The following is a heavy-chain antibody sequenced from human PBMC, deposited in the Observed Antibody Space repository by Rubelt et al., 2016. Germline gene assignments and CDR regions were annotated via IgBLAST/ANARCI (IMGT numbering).Heavy chain of an antibody. J-gene: IGHJ4*02. V-gene: IGHV4-31*03. CDR1: GGSISSSSYY. CDR2: IYYSGST. CDR3: ARVRRGPDGFDY. Sequence: QLQLQESGPGLVKPSETLSLTCTVSGGSISSSSYYWGWIRQHPGKGLEWIGYIYYSGSTYYNPSLKSRVTISVDTATNQFSLKPSSVTAADTAVYYCARVRRGPDGFDYWGQGTLVTVSS. D-gene: IGHD1-14*01.